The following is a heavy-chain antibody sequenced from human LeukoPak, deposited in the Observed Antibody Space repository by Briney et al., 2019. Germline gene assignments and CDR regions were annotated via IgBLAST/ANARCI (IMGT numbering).Heavy chain of an antibody. CDR2: ISGGGERT. V-gene: IGHV3-23*01. CDR1: GLVFSNTA. D-gene: IGHD6-19*01. Sequence: GGSLRLSCAASGLVFSNTAMNWARQSPGRGLEWVSAISGGGERTFYADSVKGRFTISRDNSKDMVYLQMNSLRADDTAIYYCGKDGGQYSSGPEFDPRGQGALVTVSS. J-gene: IGHJ5*02. CDR3: GKDGGQYSSGPEFDP.